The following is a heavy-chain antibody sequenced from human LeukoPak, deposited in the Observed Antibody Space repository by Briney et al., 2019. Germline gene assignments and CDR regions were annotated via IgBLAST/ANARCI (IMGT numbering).Heavy chain of an antibody. Sequence: PSETLSLTCTISGGSTNTYYWSWIQQPPGKGLEWIGYIYYIGSTNYSPSLKSRATISVDTSKNQFSLKLSSVTAADTAVYYCASKSSDHGELRFDYWGQGALVTVSS. CDR2: IYYIGST. CDR3: ASKSSDHGELRFDY. D-gene: IGHD4-17*01. J-gene: IGHJ4*02. V-gene: IGHV4-59*01. CDR1: GGSTNTYY.